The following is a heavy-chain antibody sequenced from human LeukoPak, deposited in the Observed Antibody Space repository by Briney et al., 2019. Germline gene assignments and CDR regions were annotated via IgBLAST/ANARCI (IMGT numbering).Heavy chain of an antibody. D-gene: IGHD1-26*01. Sequence: PGGSLRLSCAASGFTFSSYSMNWVRQAPGKRLEWVSYISSSSSTIYYADSVKGRFTISRDNAKNSLYLQMNSLRAEDTAVYYCASLSGSYLRVTDYWGQGTLVTVSS. CDR3: ASLSGSYLRVTDY. CDR1: GFTFSSYS. CDR2: ISSSSSTI. V-gene: IGHV3-48*04. J-gene: IGHJ4*02.